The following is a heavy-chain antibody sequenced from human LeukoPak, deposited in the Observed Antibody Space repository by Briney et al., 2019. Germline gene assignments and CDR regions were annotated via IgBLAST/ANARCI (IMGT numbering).Heavy chain of an antibody. CDR1: GYTFTGYY. CDR2: INPNSGGT. CDR3: ARGRNSVYYFNVVAPSYFDY. Sequence: ASVKVSCKASGYTFTGYYMHWVRQAPGQGLEWMGRINPNSGGTNYAQKFQGRVTMTRDTSINTAYMDLSRLRFDDTAVYYCARGRNSVYYFNVVAPSYFDYWGQGTLVTVSS. J-gene: IGHJ4*02. D-gene: IGHD3-22*01. V-gene: IGHV1-2*06.